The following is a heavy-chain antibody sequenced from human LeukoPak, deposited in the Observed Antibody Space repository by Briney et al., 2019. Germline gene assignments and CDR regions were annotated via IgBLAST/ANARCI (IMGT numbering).Heavy chain of an antibody. CDR1: GYSISSCRY. CDR3: ARSLSAAGIDY. CDR2: ISHSGTT. Sequence: SETLSLTCAVSGYSISSCRYWGWIRQPPEKGLEWIGSISHSGTTYYNPSLKSRVTISLDTSENQFSLNLRSVTAADTAVYYCARSLSAAGIDYWGQGILVTVSS. V-gene: IGHV4-38-2*01. J-gene: IGHJ4*02. D-gene: IGHD6-25*01.